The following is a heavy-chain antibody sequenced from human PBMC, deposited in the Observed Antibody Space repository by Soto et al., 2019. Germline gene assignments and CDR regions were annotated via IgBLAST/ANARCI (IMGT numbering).Heavy chain of an antibody. J-gene: IGHJ4*02. CDR1: GFTFSGYG. V-gene: IGHV3-33*01. CDR2: TRHDGSNT. CDR3: AREGGGTPRYFGYFDY. Sequence: GGSLRLSCAASGFTFSGYGMHWVRQAPGKGLEWVAVTRHDGSNTYYADSVRGRFTISRDNSNKMLYLQMNSLRAEDTAVYYSAREGGGTPRYFGYFDYWGREPLVT. D-gene: IGHD1-7*01.